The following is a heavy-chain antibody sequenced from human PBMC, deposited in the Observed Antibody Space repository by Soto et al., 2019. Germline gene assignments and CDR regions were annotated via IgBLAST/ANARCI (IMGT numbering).Heavy chain of an antibody. Sequence: PSETLSLTCAVYGGSFSGYYWSWIRQPPGKGLEWIGEINHSGSTNYNPSLKSRVTISVDTSKNQFSLKLSSVTAEDTAVYYCARVLRYFDWLSALGGMDVWGQGTTVTVSS. J-gene: IGHJ6*02. D-gene: IGHD3-9*01. CDR2: INHSGST. V-gene: IGHV4-34*01. CDR1: GGSFSGYY. CDR3: ARVLRYFDWLSALGGMDV.